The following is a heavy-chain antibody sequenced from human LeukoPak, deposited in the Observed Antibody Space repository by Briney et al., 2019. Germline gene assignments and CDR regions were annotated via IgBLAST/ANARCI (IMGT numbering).Heavy chain of an antibody. CDR2: ISAYNGNT. D-gene: IGHD1-1*01. J-gene: IGHJ4*02. Sequence: ASVKVSCKASGYAFTSYGISWVRQAPGQGLEWMGWISAYNGNTNYAQKLQGRVTMTTDTSTSTAYMELRSLRSGDTAVYYCARVSLVQYYFDYWGQGTLVTVSS. V-gene: IGHV1-18*01. CDR3: ARVSLVQYYFDY. CDR1: GYAFTSYG.